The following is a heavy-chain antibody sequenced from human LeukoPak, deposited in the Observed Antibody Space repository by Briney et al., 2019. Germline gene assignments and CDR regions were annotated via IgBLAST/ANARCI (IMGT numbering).Heavy chain of an antibody. Sequence: SETLSLTCTISGGSITSGSYYWAWIRQSPGKGLEWIGYIYYSGSTNYNPSLKSRVTISVDTSKNQFSLKLSSVTAADTAVYYCARGGVRGASFDYWGQGTLVTVSS. D-gene: IGHD3-10*01. CDR1: GGSITSGSYY. CDR3: ARGGVRGASFDY. J-gene: IGHJ4*02. CDR2: IYYSGST. V-gene: IGHV4-61*01.